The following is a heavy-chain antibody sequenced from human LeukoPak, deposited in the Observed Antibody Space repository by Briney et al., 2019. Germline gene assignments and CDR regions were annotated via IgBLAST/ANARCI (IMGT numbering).Heavy chain of an antibody. D-gene: IGHD1-20*01. CDR3: ASSDNWNDDLDAFDI. CDR1: GYTFTSYD. V-gene: IGHV1-8*01. Sequence: VASVKVFCKASGYTFTSYDINWVRQATGQGLEWMGWMNPNSGNTGYAQKFQGRVTMTRNTSISTAYMELSSLRSEDTAVYYCASSDNWNDDLDAFDIWGQGTMVTVSS. J-gene: IGHJ3*02. CDR2: MNPNSGNT.